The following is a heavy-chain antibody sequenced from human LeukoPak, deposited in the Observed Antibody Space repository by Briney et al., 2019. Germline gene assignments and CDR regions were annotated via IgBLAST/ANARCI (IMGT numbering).Heavy chain of an antibody. CDR1: GFTFDDYG. J-gene: IGHJ4*02. D-gene: IGHD2-8*01. CDR3: ARGFRNGPFDC. Sequence: GGSLRLSCGASGFTFDDYGMSWVRQPPGKGLEWVSGINRNGGSTDYADSVKGRFTISRDNAKNSHFLQMNSLRVEDTALYYCARGFRNGPFDCWGQGTLVTVSS. CDR2: INRNGGST. V-gene: IGHV3-20*04.